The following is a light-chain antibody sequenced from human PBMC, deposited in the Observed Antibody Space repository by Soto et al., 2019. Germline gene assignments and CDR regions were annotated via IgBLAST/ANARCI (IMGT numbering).Light chain of an antibody. CDR2: GAS. V-gene: IGKV1-27*01. CDR3: QQYISESWT. Sequence: DIQMSQSPSSLSASVGDRVTITCRANQDISYYLAWYQQKQGKVPKLLIYGASTLQSGVPSRFSGSGSGTEFTLSISSLQPDDFATYYCQQYISESWTFGQGTKVDIK. CDR1: QDISYY. J-gene: IGKJ1*01.